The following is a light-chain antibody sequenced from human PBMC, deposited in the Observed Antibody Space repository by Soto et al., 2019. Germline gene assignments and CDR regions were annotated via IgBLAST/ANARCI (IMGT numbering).Light chain of an antibody. J-gene: IGLJ2*01. CDR2: DVT. CDR3: CSYTDIALDVV. CDR1: SSDIGDYDY. Sequence: SALTQPASVSGSPGQSITISCTGTSSDIGDYDYVSWYQQLPGKAPKLLIFDVTHRPSGVSDRFSGSKSGNTASLTISGVRPEDEADYYCCSYTDIALDVVFGGGTQLTVL. V-gene: IGLV2-14*03.